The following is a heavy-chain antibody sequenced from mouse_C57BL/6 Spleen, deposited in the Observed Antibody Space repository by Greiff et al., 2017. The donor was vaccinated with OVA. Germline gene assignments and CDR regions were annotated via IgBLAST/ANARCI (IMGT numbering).Heavy chain of an antibody. Sequence: VQRVESGAELVKPGASVKMSCKASGYTFTTYPIEWMKQNHGKSLEWIGNFHPYNDDTKYNEKFKGKATLTVEKSSSTVYLELSRLTSDDSAVYYCARENDGYPAWFAYWGQGTLVTVSA. CDR3: ARENDGYPAWFAY. CDR1: GYTFTTYP. CDR2: FHPYNDDT. J-gene: IGHJ3*01. D-gene: IGHD2-3*01. V-gene: IGHV1-47*01.